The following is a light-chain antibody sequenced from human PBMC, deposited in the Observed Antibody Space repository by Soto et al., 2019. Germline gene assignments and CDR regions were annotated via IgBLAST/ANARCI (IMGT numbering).Light chain of an antibody. CDR1: QRISTY. Sequence: DIQLTQAPSSLSASVGDRITITCRASQRISTYLNWYQQKPGKAPELVIYTASSLVSGVPSRFSGSGAWSDFTLHISSLQPEALATYNCQEHDNTPWTFGQGTKVAIK. CDR2: TAS. J-gene: IGKJ1*01. CDR3: QEHDNTPWT. V-gene: IGKV1-39*01.